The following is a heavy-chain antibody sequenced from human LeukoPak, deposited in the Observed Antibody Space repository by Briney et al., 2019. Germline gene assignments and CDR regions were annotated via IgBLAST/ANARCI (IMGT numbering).Heavy chain of an antibody. D-gene: IGHD3-22*01. CDR2: INPNSGGT. CDR1: GYTFTHYY. CDR3: ARAMYYYDSSGYYPTLGY. J-gene: IGHJ4*02. V-gene: IGHV1-2*06. Sequence: ASVKVSCKASGYTFTHYYMHWVRQAPGQGLEWMGRINPNSGGTNYAQKFQGRVTMTRDTSISTAYMELSRLRSDDTAVYYCARAMYYYDSSGYYPTLGYWGQGTLVTVSS.